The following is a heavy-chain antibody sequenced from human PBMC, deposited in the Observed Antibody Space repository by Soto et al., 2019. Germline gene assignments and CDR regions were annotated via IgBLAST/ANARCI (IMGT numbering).Heavy chain of an antibody. D-gene: IGHD3-3*01. CDR1: SGSISSHY. CDR2: IYYSGST. Sequence: QVQLQESGPGLVKPSETLSLTCTVPSGSISSHYWSWIRQPPGKGLEWIGYIYYSGSTNYNPSLKSRVHLSVDTSKNQFSLKLSSVTAADTAVYYCARAYYDFWSGSYYYYMDVWGKGTTVTVFS. V-gene: IGHV4-59*11. CDR3: ARAYYDFWSGSYYYYMDV. J-gene: IGHJ6*03.